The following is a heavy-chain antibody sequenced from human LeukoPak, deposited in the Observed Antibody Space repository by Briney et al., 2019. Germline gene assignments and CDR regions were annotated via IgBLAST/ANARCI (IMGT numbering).Heavy chain of an antibody. CDR2: ISGSGGST. D-gene: IGHD3-22*01. Sequence: GGSLRLSCAASGFTFSSYAMSWVRQAPGKGLEWVSAISGSGGSTYYADSVKGRFTISRDNSKNTLYLQMNSLRAEDTAVYYCAKGFITMIVVGNRAFDYWGQGTPATVSS. CDR1: GFTFSSYA. J-gene: IGHJ4*02. V-gene: IGHV3-23*01. CDR3: AKGFITMIVVGNRAFDY.